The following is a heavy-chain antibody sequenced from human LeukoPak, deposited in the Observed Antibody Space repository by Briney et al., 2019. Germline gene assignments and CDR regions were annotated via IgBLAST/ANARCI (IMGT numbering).Heavy chain of an antibody. D-gene: IGHD4-17*01. V-gene: IGHV3-74*01. J-gene: IGHJ3*02. CDR2: INSDGRST. Sequence: GRSLRLSCAASGFTFSSYGMHWVRQVPGKGLVWVSRINSDGRSTSYADSVKGRFTISRDNAKNTLYLQMNSLRAEDTAVYYCARERYAFDIWGQGTMVTVSS. CDR1: GFTFSSYG. CDR3: ARERYAFDI.